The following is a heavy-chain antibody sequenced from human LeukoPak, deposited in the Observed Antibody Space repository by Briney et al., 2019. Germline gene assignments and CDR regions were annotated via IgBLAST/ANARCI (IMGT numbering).Heavy chain of an antibody. V-gene: IGHV1-8*01. J-gene: IGHJ5*02. CDR2: MNPNSGNT. Sequence: GASVKVSCKASGYTFTSYDINWVRQATGQGLEWMGWMNPNSGNTGYAQKFQGRVTMTRDTSISTAYMELSRLRSDDTAVYYCARAEGGSLNWFDPWGQGTLVTVSS. CDR1: GYTFTSYD. D-gene: IGHD1-26*01. CDR3: ARAEGGSLNWFDP.